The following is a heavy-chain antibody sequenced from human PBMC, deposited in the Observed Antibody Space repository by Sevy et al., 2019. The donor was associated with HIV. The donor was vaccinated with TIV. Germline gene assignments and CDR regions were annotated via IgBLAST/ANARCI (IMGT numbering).Heavy chain of an antibody. V-gene: IGHV3-48*02. CDR1: GFTFSSYS. CDR2: ISSSSSTI. D-gene: IGHD3-9*01. CDR3: ARDPAEPEYYDILTGYKKVFDY. J-gene: IGHJ4*02. Sequence: GGSLRLSCAASGFTFSSYSMNWVRQAPGKGLEWVSYISSSSSTIYYADSVMGRFTISRDNAKNSLYLQMNSLRDEDTAVYYCARDPAEPEYYDILTGYKKVFDYWGQGTLVTVSS.